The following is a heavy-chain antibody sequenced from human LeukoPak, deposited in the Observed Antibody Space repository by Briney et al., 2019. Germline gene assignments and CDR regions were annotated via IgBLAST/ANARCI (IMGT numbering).Heavy chain of an antibody. D-gene: IGHD1-26*01. CDR2: ISTSSIYI. CDR3: ARCWGSGSYLFDAFDI. V-gene: IGHV3-21*01. J-gene: IGHJ3*02. CDR1: GFTFSNYN. Sequence: GGSLRLSCAASGFTFSNYNMNWVRQAPGKGLEWVSSISTSSIYIYYADSVKGRFTISRDNARNSLYLQMNSLRAEDTAVYYCARCWGSGSYLFDAFDIWGQGTMVTVSS.